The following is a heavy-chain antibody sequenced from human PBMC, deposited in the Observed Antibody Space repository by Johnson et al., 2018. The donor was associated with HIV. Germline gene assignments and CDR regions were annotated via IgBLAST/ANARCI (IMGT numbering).Heavy chain of an antibody. J-gene: IGHJ3*01. CDR2: INSDGSST. Sequence: EVQLVESGGGLVQPGGSLRLSCAASGFTFSSYWMHWVRQAPGKGLLWVSLINSDGSSTICADSVKGRVTISRDTAKHSMYLQMNTLRPEDMAFYHCVKGFQGYLKFVGGLLDAFDLWGQGTMVTVAA. CDR3: VKGFQGYLKFVGGLLDAFDL. D-gene: IGHD2-15*01. CDR1: GFTFSSYW. V-gene: IGHV3-74*02.